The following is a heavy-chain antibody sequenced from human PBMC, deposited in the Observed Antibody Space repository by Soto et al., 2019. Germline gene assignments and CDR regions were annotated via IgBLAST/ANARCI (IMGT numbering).Heavy chain of an antibody. CDR2: IYYSGST. J-gene: IGHJ4*02. V-gene: IGHV4-31*03. CDR1: GGSISSGGYY. CDR3: ERSTAIRYFDY. Sequence: PSETLSLTCTVSGGSISSGGYYWSWIRQHPGKGLEWIGYIYYSGSTYYNPSLKSRVTISVDTSKNQFSLKLSSVTAADTAVYYCERSTAIRYFDYWAREPWSPSTQ. D-gene: IGHD2-2*02.